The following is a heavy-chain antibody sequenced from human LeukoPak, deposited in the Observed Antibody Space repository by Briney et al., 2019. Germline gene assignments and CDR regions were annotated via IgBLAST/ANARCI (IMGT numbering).Heavy chain of an antibody. V-gene: IGHV1-69*01. D-gene: IGHD2-2*01. Sequence: SVKVSCKASGGTFSSYAISWVRQAPGQGLEWMGGIIPIFGTANYAQKFQGRVTITADESTSTAYMELSSLKSEDTAVYYCARGPCSSTSCHYYYYYYYMDVWGKGTTVTVSS. CDR1: GGTFSSYA. CDR3: ARGPCSSTSCHYYYYYYYMDV. CDR2: IIPIFGTA. J-gene: IGHJ6*03.